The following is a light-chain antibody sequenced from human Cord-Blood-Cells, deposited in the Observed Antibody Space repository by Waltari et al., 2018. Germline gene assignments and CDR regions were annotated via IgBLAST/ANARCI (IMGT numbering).Light chain of an antibody. CDR2: EVS. Sequence: QSALTQPPSASGSPGQSVTISCTGTSSDVGGYNYVSWYQQHPGKAPKLMLYEVSKRPSGVPVRFACSKAGNTASLTVAGLQAEDEADYYGSAYAGSNNLVFGGGTKLTVL. CDR3: SAYAGSNNLV. V-gene: IGLV2-8*01. J-gene: IGLJ2*01. CDR1: SSDVGGYNY.